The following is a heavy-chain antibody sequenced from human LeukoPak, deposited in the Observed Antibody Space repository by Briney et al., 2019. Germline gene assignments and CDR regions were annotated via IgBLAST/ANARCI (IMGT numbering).Heavy chain of an antibody. Sequence: PGGSLRLSCAASGFTFSSYEMNWVRQAPGKGLEWVSYISSSGRTIYYADSVKGRFTISRDNAKNSLYLQMNSLRAEDTAVYHCARVSGTYFDYWGQGTLVTVSS. CDR1: GFTFSSYE. V-gene: IGHV3-48*03. CDR3: ARVSGTYFDY. D-gene: IGHD1-26*01. J-gene: IGHJ4*02. CDR2: ISSSGRTI.